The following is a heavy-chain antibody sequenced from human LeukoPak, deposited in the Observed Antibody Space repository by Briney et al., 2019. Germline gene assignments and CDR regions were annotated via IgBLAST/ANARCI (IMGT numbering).Heavy chain of an antibody. Sequence: GGSLRLSCAASGFTFGNYGMSWVRQAPGKGLEGVSGINWNGGSTVYADSVEGRFTISRDNAKNSQYLQMNSLRVEDTALYYCARAQTYGDSRLLLDYWGQGTLVTVPS. J-gene: IGHJ4*02. CDR3: ARAQTYGDSRLLLDY. D-gene: IGHD2-21*02. V-gene: IGHV3-20*04. CDR1: GFTFGNYG. CDR2: INWNGGST.